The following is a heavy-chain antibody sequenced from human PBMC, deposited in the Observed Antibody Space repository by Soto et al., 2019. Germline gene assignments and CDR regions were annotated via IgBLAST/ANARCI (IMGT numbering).Heavy chain of an antibody. J-gene: IGHJ6*02. CDR2: INPNSGGT. CDR3: ARDIVVVVAATRGMDV. V-gene: IGHV1-2*02. CDR1: GYTFTGYY. D-gene: IGHD2-15*01. Sequence: QVQLVQSGAEVKKPGASVKVSCKASGYTFTGYYMHWVRQAPGQGLERMGWINPNSGGTNYAQKFQGRVTMTRDTSISTAYMELSRLRSDDTAVYYCARDIVVVVAATRGMDVWGQGTTVTVSS.